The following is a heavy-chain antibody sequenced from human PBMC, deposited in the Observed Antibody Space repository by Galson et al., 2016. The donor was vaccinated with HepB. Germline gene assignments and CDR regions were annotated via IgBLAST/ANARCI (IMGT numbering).Heavy chain of an antibody. CDR3: ARGTASSGSPNWFDP. CDR1: GFTFSIYW. D-gene: IGHD3-22*01. Sequence: SLRLSCATSGFTFSIYWMHWVRQVPGKGLVWVARINPDGSRTTYADSVKGRFTISRDNTKNTLNLQMNSLTAEDTAVYYCARGTASSGSPNWFDPWGQGTLVTVSS. V-gene: IGHV3-74*01. CDR2: INPDGSRT. J-gene: IGHJ5*02.